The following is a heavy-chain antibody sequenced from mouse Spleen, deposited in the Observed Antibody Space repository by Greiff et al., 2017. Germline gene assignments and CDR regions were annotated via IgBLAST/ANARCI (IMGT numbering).Heavy chain of an antibody. D-gene: IGHD2-2*01. J-gene: IGHJ4*01. V-gene: IGHV1-4*01. Sequence: QVQLQQSGAELARPGASVKMSCKASGYTFTSYTMHWVKQRPGQGLEWIGYINPSSGYTKYNQKFKDQATLTADKSSSTAYMQLSSLTSEDSAVYYCARSNGYGYAMDYWGQGTSVTVPS. CDR2: INPSSGYT. CDR3: ARSNGYGYAMDY. CDR1: GYTFTSYT.